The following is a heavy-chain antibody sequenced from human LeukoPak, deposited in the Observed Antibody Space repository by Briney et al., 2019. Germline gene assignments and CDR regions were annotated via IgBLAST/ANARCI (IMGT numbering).Heavy chain of an antibody. CDR2: IHHSRST. V-gene: IGHV4-34*01. Sequence: SETLSLTCAVSGGSFSGYSWSWIRQPPGKGLEWIGEIHHSRSTNYNPSLKSRVTISVDTSKNQFSLKLSSVTAADTAVYYCARGWIMITFGGVFFDYWGQGTLVTVSS. D-gene: IGHD3-16*01. CDR1: GGSFSGYS. J-gene: IGHJ4*02. CDR3: ARGWIMITFGGVFFDY.